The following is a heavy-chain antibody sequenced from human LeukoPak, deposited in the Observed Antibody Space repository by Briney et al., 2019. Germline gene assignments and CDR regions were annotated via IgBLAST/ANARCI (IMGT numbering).Heavy chain of an antibody. CDR2: IYSSGST. Sequence: SETLSLTCSVSGVSISSGSNYWGWIRQPPGKTLEWNGSIYSSGSTHSNPSLKSRVIILIDTAKNHFALNLSSVTAADTAGYYCARSDGYGLVGIWGQGTMVTVSS. V-gene: IGHV4-39*06. J-gene: IGHJ3*02. CDR1: GVSISSGSNY. CDR3: ARSDGYGLVGI. D-gene: IGHD3-10*01.